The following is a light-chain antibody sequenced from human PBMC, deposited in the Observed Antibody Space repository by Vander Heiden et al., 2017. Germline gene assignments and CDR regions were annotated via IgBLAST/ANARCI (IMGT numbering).Light chain of an antibody. CDR1: SSHVGGYNY. Sequence: QSALTQPPSASGSPGQSVTISCTGTSSHVGGYNYVSWYQHHSGKAPKVMIYEVSKRPSGVPDRFSGSKSGNTASLTVSGLQAEDEADYYCCSYAGSNNLAVFGGGTKLTVL. CDR2: EVS. CDR3: CSYAGSNNLAV. J-gene: IGLJ3*02. V-gene: IGLV2-8*01.